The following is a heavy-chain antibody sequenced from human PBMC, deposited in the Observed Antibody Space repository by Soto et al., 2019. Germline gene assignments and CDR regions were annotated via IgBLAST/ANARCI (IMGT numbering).Heavy chain of an antibody. CDR2: GHASGST. CDR1: SDSISDYY. Sequence: PSETLSLTCTISSDSISDYYLSWIRQSPGGVLQWIGYGHASGSTNYYPSLKSRVTISMDTSMSQFSLRLTSMTAADTAVYFCAREAFRSGSYDYFDYWGPGILVTVYS. J-gene: IGHJ4*02. V-gene: IGHV4-59*01. D-gene: IGHD3-16*01. CDR3: AREAFRSGSYDYFDY.